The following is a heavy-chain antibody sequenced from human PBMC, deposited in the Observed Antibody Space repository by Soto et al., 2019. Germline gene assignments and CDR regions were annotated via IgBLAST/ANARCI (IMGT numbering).Heavy chain of an antibody. CDR3: ARQSQSATITIFGVARRWFDP. J-gene: IGHJ5*02. D-gene: IGHD3-3*01. CDR1: GYNVNTFW. V-gene: IGHV5-51*01. Sequence: PGESLKISSKGFGYNVNTFWNAWVRQVPGKGLEWMGIIYPGDSDTRYSPSFQGQVTISADKSISTAYLQWSSLKASDTAMYYCARQSQSATITIFGVARRWFDPWGHGTLVTVSS. CDR2: IYPGDSDT.